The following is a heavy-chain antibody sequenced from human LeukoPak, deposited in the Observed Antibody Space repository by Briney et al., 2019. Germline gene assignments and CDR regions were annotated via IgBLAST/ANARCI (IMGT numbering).Heavy chain of an antibody. J-gene: IGHJ4*02. D-gene: IGHD2-21*01. CDR2: IRYDGSTQ. Sequence: GGSLRVSCVASEFTFSSYGMHWVRQAPGKGLEWVKFIRYDGSTQYCINAVKGRFTISRDNARNTMYLQMNSLRAEGTAIYYCAKDRLLNCRGDCYIFDYWGQGTLVTVSS. CDR3: AKDRLLNCRGDCYIFDY. CDR1: EFTFSSYG. V-gene: IGHV3-30*02.